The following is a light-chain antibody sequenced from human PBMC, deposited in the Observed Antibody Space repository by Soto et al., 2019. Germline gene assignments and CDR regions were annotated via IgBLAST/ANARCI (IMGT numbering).Light chain of an antibody. Sequence: EIQMTPSPHTLSGSPRGTVPITCRASQTISSWLAWYQQKPGKAPKLLIYKASTLKSGVPSRFSGSGSGTDFTLTISSLQPEDFATYYCQQSYSTPETFGGGTKVDIK. CDR3: QQSYSTPET. V-gene: IGKV1-5*03. CDR2: KAS. J-gene: IGKJ4*01. CDR1: QTISSW.